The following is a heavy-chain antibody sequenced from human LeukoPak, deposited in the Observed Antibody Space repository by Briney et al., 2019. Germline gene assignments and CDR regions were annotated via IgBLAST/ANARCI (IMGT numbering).Heavy chain of an antibody. CDR3: ARDAGTNSGWFDP. CDR1: GYTFTTYD. D-gene: IGHD4-23*01. CDR2: MNPNSGST. V-gene: IGHV1-8*01. J-gene: IGHJ5*02. Sequence: ASAKVSCKASGYTFTTYDLNWVRQTTGQGLEWLGWMNPNSGSTGYAQKFQGRVTLTRDTSISTAYMELSGLNSEDTAVYFCARDAGTNSGWFDPWGQGTLVTVSS.